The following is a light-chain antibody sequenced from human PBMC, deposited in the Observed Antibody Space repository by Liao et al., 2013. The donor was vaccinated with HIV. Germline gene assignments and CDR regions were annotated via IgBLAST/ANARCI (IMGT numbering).Light chain of an antibody. Sequence: SYVVTQPPSVSVAPGTTAKITCGGNKIGSESVHWYQQKPGQAPVVVIFYDSDRPSGISDRFSGSTSENTATLTISRAEAGDEADYYCQAWDSSTVVFGGGTKLTVL. CDR3: QAWDSSTVV. CDR1: KIGSES. V-gene: IGLV3-21*01. J-gene: IGLJ2*01. CDR2: YDS.